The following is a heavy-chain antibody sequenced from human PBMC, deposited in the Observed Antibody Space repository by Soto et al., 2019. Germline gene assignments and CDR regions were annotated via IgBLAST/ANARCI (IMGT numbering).Heavy chain of an antibody. Sequence: EVQLVESAGGLVKPGGSLRLSCVASGFSFNEAWMNWVRQAPGQGLEWVGRIKTSAGGGATNYAAPVQGRFTISRDDSKNTLYLHMNSLRTEDTAIYYGTTGSGEGIWGQGTTVIVSS. V-gene: IGHV3-15*07. J-gene: IGHJ6*02. CDR1: GFSFNEAW. D-gene: IGHD1-26*01. CDR3: TTGSGEGI. CDR2: IKTSAGGGAT.